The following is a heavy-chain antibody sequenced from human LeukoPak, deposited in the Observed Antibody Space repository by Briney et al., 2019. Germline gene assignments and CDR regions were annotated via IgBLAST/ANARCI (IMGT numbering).Heavy chain of an antibody. CDR2: INPNSGGT. V-gene: IGHV1-2*02. Sequence: GASVKVPCKASGYTFTGYYMHWVRQAPGQGLEWMGWINPNSGGTNYPQKFQGRVTMTRDTSISTAYMELSRLRSDDTAVYYCASSSGTTVTQHWGQGTLVTVSS. CDR1: GYTFTGYY. D-gene: IGHD4-17*01. J-gene: IGHJ4*02. CDR3: ASSSGTTVTQH.